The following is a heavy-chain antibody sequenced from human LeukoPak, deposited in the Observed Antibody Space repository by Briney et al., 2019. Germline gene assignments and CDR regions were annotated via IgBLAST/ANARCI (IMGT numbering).Heavy chain of an antibody. Sequence: PGGSLRLSCAASGFSFSSYSMNWVRQAPGKGLEWISYIRRDGSRIYYADSVEGRFTISRDNAKNSLYLQMDSLRVEDTVVYYCTRDPHALDFWGQGTLVTVSS. CDR2: IRRDGSRI. CDR1: GFSFSSYS. V-gene: IGHV3-48*01. CDR3: TRDPHALDF. J-gene: IGHJ4*02. D-gene: IGHD2/OR15-2a*01.